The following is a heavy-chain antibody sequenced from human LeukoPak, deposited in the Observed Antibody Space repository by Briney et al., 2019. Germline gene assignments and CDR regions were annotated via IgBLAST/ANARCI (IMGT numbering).Heavy chain of an antibody. J-gene: IGHJ4*02. CDR1: GFTFSRYW. V-gene: IGHV3-74*01. CDR2: INTDGSST. Sequence: PGGSLRLSCAASGFTFSRYWMNWVRQAPGKGLVWVSRINTDGSSTNYADSVQGRFTISRDNAKNTLYLQMNSLRADDTAVYFCARGTMPDYWGQGSLVTVSS. CDR3: ARGTMPDY. D-gene: IGHD2-2*01.